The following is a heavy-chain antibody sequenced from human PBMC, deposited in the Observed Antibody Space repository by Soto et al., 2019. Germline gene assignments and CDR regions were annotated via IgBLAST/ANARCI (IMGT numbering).Heavy chain of an antibody. V-gene: IGHV3-33*01. CDR1: GFTFNIYA. D-gene: IGHD1-7*01. Sequence: HVQLVESGGGGVQPGRSLRLSCAASGFTFNIYAMHGVRQAPGKGLEWLAVIWHDGSNKYYADSVKGRFTISRDNSKNTLYLQMNSLRAEDTAVYYCARDDKNYEIDYWGQGTLVTVSS. CDR2: IWHDGSNK. J-gene: IGHJ4*02. CDR3: ARDDKNYEIDY.